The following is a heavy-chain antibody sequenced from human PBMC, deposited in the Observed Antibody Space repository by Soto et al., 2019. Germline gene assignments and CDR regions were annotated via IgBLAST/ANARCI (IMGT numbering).Heavy chain of an antibody. V-gene: IGHV3-33*01. D-gene: IGHD2-21*02. J-gene: IGHJ6*02. Sequence: GSLRLSCAASGFTFSSYGMHWVRQAPGKGLEWVAVIWYDGSNKYYADSVKGRFTISRDNSKNTLYLQMNSLRAEDTAVYYCARDSLRVTQAHSDGMDVWGHGTTVTVS. CDR3: ARDSLRVTQAHSDGMDV. CDR2: IWYDGSNK. CDR1: GFTFSSYG.